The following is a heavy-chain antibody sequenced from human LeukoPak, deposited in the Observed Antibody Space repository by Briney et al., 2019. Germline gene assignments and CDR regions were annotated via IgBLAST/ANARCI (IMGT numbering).Heavy chain of an antibody. D-gene: IGHD4-17*01. J-gene: IGHJ2*01. V-gene: IGHV3-21*01. CDR2: ISSSSSYI. CDR3: ASMTTVTTGWYFDL. Sequence: NPGGSLRLSCAASGFTFSSYSMNWVRQAPGKGLEWVSSISSSSSYIYYADSVKGRFTISRDNAKNSLYLQMNSLRAEDTAVYYCASMTTVTTGWYFDLWGRGTLVTVSS. CDR1: GFTFSSYS.